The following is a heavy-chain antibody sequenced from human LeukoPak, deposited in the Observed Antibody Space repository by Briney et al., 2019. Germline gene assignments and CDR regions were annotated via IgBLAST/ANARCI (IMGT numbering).Heavy chain of an antibody. Sequence: GGSLRLSCVASGFTFSTYWMHWVRQARGKGLVWVARIRPEGTTTAYADSVKGRFTISRDNAKNTLFLQMNSLSAEDTAVYYCARDLDWILFDYWGQGTLVTVFS. CDR1: GFTFSTYW. CDR2: IRPEGTTT. D-gene: IGHD3-9*01. J-gene: IGHJ4*02. V-gene: IGHV3-74*03. CDR3: ARDLDWILFDY.